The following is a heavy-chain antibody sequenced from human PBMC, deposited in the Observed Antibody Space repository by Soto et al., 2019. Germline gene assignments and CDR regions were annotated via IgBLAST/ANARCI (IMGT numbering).Heavy chain of an antibody. D-gene: IGHD3-3*01. J-gene: IGHJ6*03. CDR1: GFTFSSYA. CDR2: ISGSGGGT. Sequence: PGGSLRLSCATSGFTFSSYAMSWVRQAPGKGLEWVSVISGSGGGTYNADSVKGRFTISRDNSKNTLYLQMNNLRADDTAVYFCAKAHPQEDPFYDSFYSMDVWGIGTTVTVSS. CDR3: AKAHPQEDPFYDSFYSMDV. V-gene: IGHV3-23*01.